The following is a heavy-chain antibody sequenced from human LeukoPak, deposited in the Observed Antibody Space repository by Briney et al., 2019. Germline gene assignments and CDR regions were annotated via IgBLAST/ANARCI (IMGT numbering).Heavy chain of an antibody. CDR2: ISHDGNNR. CDR1: GFSFSTYA. J-gene: IGHJ6*03. Sequence: PGRSLRLSCAAAGFSFSTYAMHGVRQASGKGLEWVAVISHDGNNRYYADSVKGRFTVSRDNSKNTLHLQMYSLRAEDTAVYYCASPYCTSSSCYDVYYYYYMDVWGKGTTVTV. V-gene: IGHV3-30*04. CDR3: ASPYCTSSSCYDVYYYYYMDV. D-gene: IGHD2-2*01.